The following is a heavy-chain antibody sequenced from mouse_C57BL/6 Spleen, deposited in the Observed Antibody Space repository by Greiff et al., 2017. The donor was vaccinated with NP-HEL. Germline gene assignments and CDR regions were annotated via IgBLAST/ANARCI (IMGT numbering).Heavy chain of an antibody. CDR1: GFTFSSYA. CDR2: ISSGGDYI. CDR3: TRDGSSWYFDV. V-gene: IGHV5-9-1*02. J-gene: IGHJ1*03. Sequence: EVMLVESGEGLVKPGGSLKLSCAASGFTFSSYAMSWVRQTPENRLEWVAYISSGGDYIYYADTVKGRFPISRDNARNTLYLQMRSLKSEDTAMYYCTRDGSSWYFDVWGTGTTVTVSS. D-gene: IGHD1-1*01.